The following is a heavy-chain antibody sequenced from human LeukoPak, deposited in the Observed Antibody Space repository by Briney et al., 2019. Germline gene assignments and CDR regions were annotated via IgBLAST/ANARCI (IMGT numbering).Heavy chain of an antibody. D-gene: IGHD2-15*01. V-gene: IGHV3-48*01. CDR3: ARTYGSGSLDY. J-gene: IGHJ4*02. Sequence: GGSLRLSCAASGFTFSNHNMDWVRQAPGKGLEWISYISGRGEAIFYADSVQGRFTISRDNAKNSIYLQMDGLTAEDTAVYYCARTYGSGSLDYGGQGTLVTVSS. CDR2: ISGRGEAI. CDR1: GFTFSNHN.